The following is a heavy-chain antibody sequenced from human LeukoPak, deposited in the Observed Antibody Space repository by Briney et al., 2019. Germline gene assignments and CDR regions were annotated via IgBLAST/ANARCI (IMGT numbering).Heavy chain of an antibody. J-gene: IGHJ4*02. CDR1: GGSISSSNW. D-gene: IGHD3-22*01. CDR3: ASRSYDSSGYYYGY. CDR2: IYHSGST. Sequence: SGTLSLTCAVSGGSISSSNWWSWVRRPPGKGLEWIGEIYHSGSTNYNPSLKSRVTISVDKSKNQFSLKLSSVTAADTAVYYCASRSYDSSGYYYGYWGQGTLVTVSS. V-gene: IGHV4-4*02.